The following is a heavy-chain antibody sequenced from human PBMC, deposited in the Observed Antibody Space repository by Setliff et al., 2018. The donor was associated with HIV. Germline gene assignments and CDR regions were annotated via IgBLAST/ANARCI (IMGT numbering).Heavy chain of an antibody. Sequence: SETLSLTYTVSGDSISTDYWTWIRQPPGKGLEWIGYIYNSASTSYNPSLKSRVTISVDTSKNQSSLKLSSVTAADTAVYYCARHSPSDYWGQGTLVTSPQ. CDR2: IYNSAST. CDR1: GDSISTDY. V-gene: IGHV4-59*08. CDR3: ARHSPSDY. J-gene: IGHJ4*02.